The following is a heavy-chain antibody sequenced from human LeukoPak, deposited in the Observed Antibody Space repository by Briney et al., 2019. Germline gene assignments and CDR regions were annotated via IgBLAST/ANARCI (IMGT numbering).Heavy chain of an antibody. CDR3: ARAKARGYSGYDSAWFDP. CDR1: GFTFSSYS. V-gene: IGHV3-21*01. CDR2: TSSSSYI. J-gene: IGHJ5*02. D-gene: IGHD5-12*01. Sequence: GGSLRLSCAASGFTFSSYSMNWVRQAPGKGLEWVSSTSSSSYIYYADSVKGRFTISRDNAKNSLYLQMNSLRAEDTAVYYCARAKARGYSGYDSAWFDPWGQGTLVTVSS.